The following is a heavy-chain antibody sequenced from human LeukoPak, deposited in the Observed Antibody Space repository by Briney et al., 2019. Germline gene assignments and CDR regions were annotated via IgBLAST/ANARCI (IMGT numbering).Heavy chain of an antibody. CDR2: ISTSSRYI. J-gene: IGHJ5*02. CDR1: GFALSTFD. D-gene: IGHD2-2*01. V-gene: IGHV3-21*06. Sequence: GGSLRLSCAASGFALSTFDMNWVRQAPGKGLEWVSSISTSSRYIYYRDSVKGRFTISRDDAKNSLYLQMNSLTVEDTAVYYCARADCSGPTCYLRHSWFDPWGQGTLVTVSS. CDR3: ARADCSGPTCYLRHSWFDP.